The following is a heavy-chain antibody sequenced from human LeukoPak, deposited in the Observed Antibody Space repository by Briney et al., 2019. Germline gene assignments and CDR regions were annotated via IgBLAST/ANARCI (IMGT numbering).Heavy chain of an antibody. CDR3: AALATVTTVDY. CDR2: ISYDGSNK. Sequence: GGSLRLSCAASGFTFSSYAMHWVRQAPGKGLEWVAVISYDGSNKYHADSVKGRFTISRDNSKNTLYLQMNSLRAEDTAVYYCAALATVTTVDYWGQGTLVTVSS. CDR1: GFTFSSYA. V-gene: IGHV3-30-3*01. D-gene: IGHD4-17*01. J-gene: IGHJ4*02.